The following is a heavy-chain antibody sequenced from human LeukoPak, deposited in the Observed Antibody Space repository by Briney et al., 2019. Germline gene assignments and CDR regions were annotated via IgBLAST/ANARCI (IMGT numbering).Heavy chain of an antibody. CDR2: IDHSEST. V-gene: IGHV4-34*01. J-gene: IGHJ5*02. CDR1: GGSFSGYY. CDR3: ATRPGTAGWFDP. D-gene: IGHD1-1*01. Sequence: PSETLSLTCAVYGGSFSGYYWSWIRQPPGKGLEWIGEIDHSESTNCDPSLKSRVTLSVGTSKNQFSLKLTSVTAADTAVYYCATRPGTAGWFDPWGQGTLVTVSS.